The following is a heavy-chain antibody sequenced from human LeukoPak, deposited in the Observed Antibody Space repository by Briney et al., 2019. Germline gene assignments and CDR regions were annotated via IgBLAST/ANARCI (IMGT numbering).Heavy chain of an antibody. V-gene: IGHV3-23*01. D-gene: IGHD2-2*01. CDR2: ISGSGGST. Sequence: PGGSLRLSCAASGFTFSSYAMSWVRQAPGKGLEWVSAISGSGGSTYYADSVKGRFTISRDNAKNSLYLQMNSLRAEDTAVYYCAGSTESGSSFDYWGQGTLVTVSS. CDR3: AGSTESGSSFDY. CDR1: GFTFSSYA. J-gene: IGHJ4*02.